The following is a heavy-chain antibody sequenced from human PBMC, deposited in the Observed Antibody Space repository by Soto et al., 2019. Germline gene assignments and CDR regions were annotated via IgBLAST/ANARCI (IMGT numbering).Heavy chain of an antibody. CDR3: ARNAYYASGRINLVDS. J-gene: IGHJ4*02. V-gene: IGHV4-38-2*02. D-gene: IGHD3-10*01. CDR1: GYSINSDDY. Sequence: QVQLQESGPGLVEPSETLSLICTVSGYSINSDDYWGWIRQPPGKGLEWIASIDPSVSTFYIPSLRRRVTISIDTSKNQVSLRLTALTAADTAMYYCARNAYYASGRINLVDSWGQGTLVTVSS. CDR2: IDPSVST.